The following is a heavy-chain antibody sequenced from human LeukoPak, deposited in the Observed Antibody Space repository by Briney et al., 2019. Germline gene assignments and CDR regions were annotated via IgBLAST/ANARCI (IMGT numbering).Heavy chain of an antibody. Sequence: GGSLRLSCVASGFTFTDYAFNWVRQTPGKGMEWVAIISSDGNTRSYADPLQGRSTISRDNFRDTVFLELTTLRPEDTGLYYCVRDLTSGARFDFWGPGTLVTVSS. CDR1: GFTFTDYA. CDR3: VRDLTSGARFDF. J-gene: IGHJ4*01. CDR2: ISSDGNTR. V-gene: IGHV3-30*04. D-gene: IGHD3-9*01.